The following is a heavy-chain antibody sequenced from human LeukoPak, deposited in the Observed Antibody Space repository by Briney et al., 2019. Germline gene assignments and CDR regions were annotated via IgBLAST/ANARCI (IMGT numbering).Heavy chain of an antibody. J-gene: IGHJ3*02. CDR2: IIPILGIA. D-gene: IGHD5-12*01. V-gene: IGHV1-69*04. Sequence: GASVKVSCKASGGTFSSYAISWVRQAPGQGLEWMGRIIPILGIANYAQKFQGRVTITADKSTSTAYMELSSLRSGDTAVYYCARGVEYSGYVEAFDIWGQGTLVTVSS. CDR3: ARGVEYSGYVEAFDI. CDR1: GGTFSSYA.